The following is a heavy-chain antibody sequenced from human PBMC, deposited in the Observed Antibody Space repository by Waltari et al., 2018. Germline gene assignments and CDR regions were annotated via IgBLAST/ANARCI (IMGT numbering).Heavy chain of an antibody. J-gene: IGHJ4*02. CDR2: IYYSGGT. CDR1: GGSISSSSYY. V-gene: IGHV4-39*01. D-gene: IGHD4-17*01. CDR3: ARRTDYGDGDY. Sequence: QLQLQESGPGLVKPSETLSLTCTVSGGSISSSSYYWGWIRQPPGKGLEWIGSIYYSGGTYYNPALKSRVTISVDTSKNHFALKLSSVTAADTAVYYCARRTDYGDGDYWGQGTLVTVSS.